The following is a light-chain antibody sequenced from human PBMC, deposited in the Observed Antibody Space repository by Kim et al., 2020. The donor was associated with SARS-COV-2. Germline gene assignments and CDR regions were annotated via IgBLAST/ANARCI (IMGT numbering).Light chain of an antibody. V-gene: IGKV3-20*01. J-gene: IGKJ2*01. CDR2: GTS. CDR1: QSVSSSY. CDR3: QQYGSSMYT. Sequence: PGERATLSCRASQSVSSSYLAWYQQKPGQAPRLLIYGTSSRATGIPDRFSGSGSGTDFILTISRLEPEDSAVYYCQQYGSSMYTFGQGTKLE.